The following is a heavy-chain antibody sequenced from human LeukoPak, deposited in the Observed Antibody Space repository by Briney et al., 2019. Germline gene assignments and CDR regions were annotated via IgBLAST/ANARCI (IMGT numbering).Heavy chain of an antibody. Sequence: SVKVSCKASGGTFSSFGISWVRQAPGQGLEWMGGIISIFGTTNYAQKFQGRVTITADKSTSTAYMELSSLRSEDTAVYYCARASNTAMDPYYFDYWGQGTLVTVSS. CDR1: GGTFSSFG. CDR3: ARASNTAMDPYYFDY. D-gene: IGHD5-18*01. V-gene: IGHV1-69*06. J-gene: IGHJ4*02. CDR2: IISIFGTT.